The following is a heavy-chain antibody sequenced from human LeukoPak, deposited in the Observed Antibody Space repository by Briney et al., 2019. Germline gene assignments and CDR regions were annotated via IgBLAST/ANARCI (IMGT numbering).Heavy chain of an antibody. D-gene: IGHD1-26*01. CDR2: LSNIGTII. CDR3: ARVKVGTTNRFDY. V-gene: IGHV3-48*04. CDR1: GFNFSTYS. Sequence: GGSLRLSCAGFGFNFSTYSMNWVRQAPGKGLEWLSYLSNIGTIIYYANSVKGRFTISRDNAKNSLYLQMNSLRAEDTAVYYCARVKVGTTNRFDYWGQGTLVTVSS. J-gene: IGHJ4*02.